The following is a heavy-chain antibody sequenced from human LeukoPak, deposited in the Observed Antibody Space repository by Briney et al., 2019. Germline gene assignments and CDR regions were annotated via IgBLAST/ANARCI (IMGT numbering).Heavy chain of an antibody. CDR3: ARDYYDFWSAPWFDP. V-gene: IGHV1-2*06. D-gene: IGHD3-3*01. CDR1: GYTFTGYY. J-gene: IGHJ5*02. Sequence: GASVKVSCKASGYTFTGYYMHWVRQAPGQGLEWMGRINPNSGGTNYAQKFQGRVTMTRDTSISTAYMELSRLRSDDTAVYYCARDYYDFWSAPWFDPWGQGTLVTVSS. CDR2: INPNSGGT.